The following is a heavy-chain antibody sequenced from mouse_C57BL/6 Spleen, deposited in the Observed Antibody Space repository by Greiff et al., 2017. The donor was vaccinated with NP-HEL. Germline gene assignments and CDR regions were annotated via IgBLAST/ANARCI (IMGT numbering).Heavy chain of an antibody. CDR1: GYTFTDYE. J-gene: IGHJ1*03. D-gene: IGHD1-1*01. CDR3: PRGDYDGSSYGYFDV. Sequence: VQLQQSGAELVRPGASVTLSCKASGYTFTDYEMHWVKQTPVHGLEWIGAIDPETGGTAYNQKFKGKAILTADKSSSTAYMELRSLTSEDPAVYYCPRGDYDGSSYGYFDVWGTGTTVTVSS. CDR2: IDPETGGT. V-gene: IGHV1-15*01.